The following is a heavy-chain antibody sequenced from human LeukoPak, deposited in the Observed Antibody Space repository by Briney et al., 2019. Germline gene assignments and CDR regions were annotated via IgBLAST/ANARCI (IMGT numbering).Heavy chain of an antibody. Sequence: SCKASGYTFSSHDINWVRQAPGKGLEWVAVISYDGSNKYYADSVKGRFTISRDNSKNTLYLQMNSLRAEDTAVYYCAREGILWFGELIYGMDVWGKGTTVTVSS. J-gene: IGHJ6*04. V-gene: IGHV3-30*04. CDR1: GYTFSSHD. CDR3: AREGILWFGELIYGMDV. D-gene: IGHD3-10*01. CDR2: ISYDGSNK.